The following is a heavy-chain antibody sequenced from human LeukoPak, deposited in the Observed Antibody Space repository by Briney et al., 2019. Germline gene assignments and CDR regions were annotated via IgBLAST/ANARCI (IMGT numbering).Heavy chain of an antibody. CDR1: GVTFSTYG. V-gene: IGHV3-30*03. Sequence: PGGSLRLSCAASGVTFSTYGMHWVRQARGKGLEGVAVISFDGNNQYYADSVTGRFTISRDNSKNTLYLQMSGLRTEDTAVYYCALVPRYSTTWSTFDYWGQGTLVTVSS. CDR2: ISFDGNNQ. CDR3: ALVPRYSTTWSTFDY. D-gene: IGHD6-13*01. J-gene: IGHJ4*02.